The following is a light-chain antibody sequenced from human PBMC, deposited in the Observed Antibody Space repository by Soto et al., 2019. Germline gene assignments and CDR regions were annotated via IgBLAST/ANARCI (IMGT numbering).Light chain of an antibody. CDR1: QSIGHW. Sequence: DIQMTQSPSTLSASEGDRVTITCRSSQSIGHWLAWYRRKTGKAPKLLIYKASILQSGVPARFSGSGSWTEFTLPISSLQPDYFGTNYSQQYDRFPYTCRQAPNLGIK. V-gene: IGKV1-5*03. J-gene: IGKJ2*01. CDR2: KAS. CDR3: QQYDRFPYT.